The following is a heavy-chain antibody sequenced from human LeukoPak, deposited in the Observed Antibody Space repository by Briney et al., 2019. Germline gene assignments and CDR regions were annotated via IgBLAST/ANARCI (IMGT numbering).Heavy chain of an antibody. CDR1: GGSISSGGYS. CDR3: ARGPDSSGYYLALDYGMDV. D-gene: IGHD3-22*01. CDR2: IYHSGST. J-gene: IGHJ6*02. V-gene: IGHV4-30-2*01. Sequence: SETLSLTCAVSGGSISSGGYSWSWIRQPPGKGLEWIGYIYHSGSTYYNPSLKSRVTISVDRSKNQFSLKLSSVTAADTAVYYCARGPDSSGYYLALDYGMDVWGQGTTVTVSS.